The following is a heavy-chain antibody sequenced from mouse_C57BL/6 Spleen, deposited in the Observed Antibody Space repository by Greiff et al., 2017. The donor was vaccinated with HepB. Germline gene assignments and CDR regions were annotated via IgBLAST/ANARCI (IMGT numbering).Heavy chain of an antibody. D-gene: IGHD1-1*01. J-gene: IGHJ1*03. CDR1: GYTFTEYT. CDR2: FYPGSGSI. CDR3: ARHEGGYGSSYPWYFDV. Sequence: QVQLQQSGAELVKPGASVKLSCKASGYTFTEYTIHWVKQRSGQGLEWIGWFYPGSGSIKYNEKFKDKATLTADKSSSTVYMELSRLTSEDSAVYFCARHEGGYGSSYPWYFDVWGTGTTVTVSS. V-gene: IGHV1-62-2*01.